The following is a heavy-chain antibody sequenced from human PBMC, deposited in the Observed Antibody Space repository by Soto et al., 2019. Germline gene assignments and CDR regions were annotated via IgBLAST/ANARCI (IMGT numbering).Heavy chain of an antibody. D-gene: IGHD2-2*01. V-gene: IGHV1-69*01. CDR3: ARSQGSSTSLEIYYYYYYGMDV. Sequence: QVQLVQSGAEVKKPGSSVKVSCKASGGTFSSYAISWVRQAPGQGLEWMGGIIPISGTANYAQKFQGRVTITADESTSTAYRELISLRSEDTAVYYCARSQGSSTSLEIYYYYYYGMDVWGQGATVTVSS. J-gene: IGHJ6*02. CDR1: GGTFSSYA. CDR2: IIPISGTA.